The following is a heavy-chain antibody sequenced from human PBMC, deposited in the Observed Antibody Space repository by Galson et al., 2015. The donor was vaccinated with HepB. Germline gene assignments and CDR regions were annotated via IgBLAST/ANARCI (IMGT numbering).Heavy chain of an antibody. CDR3: AIEKQDYGAFAPPYFDY. J-gene: IGHJ4*02. V-gene: IGHV1-69*04. CDR2: IIPILGIA. D-gene: IGHD4-17*01. Sequence: SVKVSCKASGGTFSSYAISWVRQAPGQGLEWMGRIIPILGIANYAQKFQGRVTITADNSTSTAYMELSSLRSEDTAVYYCAIEKQDYGAFAPPYFDYWGQGTLVTVSS. CDR1: GGTFSSYA.